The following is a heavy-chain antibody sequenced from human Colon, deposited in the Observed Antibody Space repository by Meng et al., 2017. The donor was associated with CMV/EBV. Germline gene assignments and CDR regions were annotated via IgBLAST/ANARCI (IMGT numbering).Heavy chain of an antibody. CDR1: GFTFSDHY. CDR2: SRNKANSYTT. V-gene: IGHV3-72*01. Sequence: GSLKISCAASGFTFSDHYMDWVRQAPGKGLEWVGRSRNKANSYTTEYAASVKGRFTISRDDSKNSLYLQMNSLKTEDTAVYYCAMVGANDYWGQGTLVTVSS. CDR3: AMVGANDY. D-gene: IGHD1-26*01. J-gene: IGHJ4*02.